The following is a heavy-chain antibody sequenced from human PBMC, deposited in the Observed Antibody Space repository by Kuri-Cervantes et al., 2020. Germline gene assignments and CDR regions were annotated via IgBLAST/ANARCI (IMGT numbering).Heavy chain of an antibody. CDR2: ISAYNGNT. CDR1: GYTFTSYG. D-gene: IGHD3-22*01. CDR3: ARDRPDYYDSSDPRTATYNWFDP. V-gene: IGHV1-18*01. J-gene: IGHJ5*02. Sequence: ASVKVSCKASGYTFTSYGISWVRQAPGQGLEWMGWISAYNGNTNYAQKLQGRVTMTIDTSTSTAYMELRSLRSDDTAVYYCARDRPDYYDSSDPRTATYNWFDPWGQGTLVTVSS.